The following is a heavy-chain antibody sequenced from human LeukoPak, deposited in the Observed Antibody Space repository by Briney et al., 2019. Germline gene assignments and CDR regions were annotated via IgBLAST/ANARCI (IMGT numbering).Heavy chain of an antibody. CDR2: INHSGST. Sequence: SETLSLTCAVYGVSFSGYYWSWVRQPPGKGLEWIGEINHSGSTNYNPSLKSRVTISVDTSKNQFSLKLSSVTAADTAVYYCARGEMAYRYWGQGTLVTVSS. D-gene: IGHD5-24*01. V-gene: IGHV4-34*01. CDR1: GVSFSGYY. CDR3: ARGEMAYRY. J-gene: IGHJ4*02.